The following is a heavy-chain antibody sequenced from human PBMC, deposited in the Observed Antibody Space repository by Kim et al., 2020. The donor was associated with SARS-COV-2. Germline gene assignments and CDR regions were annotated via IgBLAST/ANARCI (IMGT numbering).Heavy chain of an antibody. CDR1: GFTFSSHE. V-gene: IGHV3-48*03. Sequence: GGSLRLSCEASGFTFSSHEINWVRQAPGKGLEWISYVSANGRTIYYADSVKGRATISRDNAKNSLYLQMNSLGAEDTALYYCARETTVSPDALDIWGQGTMVIVS. CDR2: VSANGRTI. CDR3: ARETTVSPDALDI. D-gene: IGHD4-17*01. J-gene: IGHJ3*02.